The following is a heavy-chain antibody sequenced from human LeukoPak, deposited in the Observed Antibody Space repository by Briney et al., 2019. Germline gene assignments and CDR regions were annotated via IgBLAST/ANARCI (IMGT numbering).Heavy chain of an antibody. CDR1: GGSTSSSSYY. V-gene: IGHV4-39*07. CDR3: ARYGIAVAGTGAFDI. Sequence: PSETLSLTCTVSGGSTSSSSYYWGWIRQPPGKGLEWIGSIYYSGSTYYNPSLKSRVTISVDTSKNQFSLKLSSVTAADTAVYYCARYGIAVAGTGAFDIWGQGTMVTVSS. D-gene: IGHD6-19*01. CDR2: IYYSGST. J-gene: IGHJ3*02.